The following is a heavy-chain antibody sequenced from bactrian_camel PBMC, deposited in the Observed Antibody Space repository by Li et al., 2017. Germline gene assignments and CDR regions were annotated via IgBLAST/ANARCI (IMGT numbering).Heavy chain of an antibody. CDR2: ISFRMTRPTI. CDR3: AVDQPCSYVFVANPSTAFGH. Sequence: HVQLVESGGGSVQTGGSLKITCVMSGDTNSLEWMGWFRQAPGHQREGVARISFRMTRPTITYSDSVKGRFTISQDNAKNVMYLQMTSLKPEDTAMYYCAVDQPCSYVFVANPSTAFGHWGQGTQVTVS. CDR1: GDTNSLEW. V-gene: IGHV3S53*01. J-gene: IGHJ6*01. D-gene: IGHD6*01.